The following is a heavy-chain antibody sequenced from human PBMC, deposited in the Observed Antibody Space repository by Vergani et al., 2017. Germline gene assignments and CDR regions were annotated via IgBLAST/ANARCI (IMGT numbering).Heavy chain of an antibody. CDR2: ISYDGSNK. J-gene: IGHJ6*03. CDR1: GFTFSSYA. CDR3: ARAGEGYCSSTSCKYYYYYYYMDV. V-gene: IGHV3-30-3*01. Sequence: QVQLVESGGGVVQPGRSLRLSCAASGFTFSSYAMHWVRQAPGKGLEWVAVISYDGSNKYYADSVKGRFTISRDNSKNTLYLQMNSLRAKDTAVYYCARAGEGYCSSTSCKYYYYYYYMDVWGKGTTVTVSS. D-gene: IGHD2-2*01.